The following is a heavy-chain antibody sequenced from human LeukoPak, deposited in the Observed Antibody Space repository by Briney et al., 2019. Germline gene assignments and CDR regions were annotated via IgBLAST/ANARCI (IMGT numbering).Heavy chain of an antibody. D-gene: IGHD2-15*01. J-gene: IGHJ2*01. Sequence: ASGTLSLTCAVSGGSISSSNWWSWVRQPPGKGLEWIGEIYHSGSTNYNPSLKSRVTISVDTSKNQFSLKLSSVTAADTAVYYCARVSFNGSCRGGCWYFDLWGRGTLVTVSS. CDR2: IYHSGST. V-gene: IGHV4-4*02. CDR1: GGSISSSNW. CDR3: ARVSFNGSCRGGCWYFDL.